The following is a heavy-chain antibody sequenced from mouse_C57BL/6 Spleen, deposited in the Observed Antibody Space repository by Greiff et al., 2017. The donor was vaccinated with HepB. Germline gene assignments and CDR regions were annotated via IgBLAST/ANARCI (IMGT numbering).Heavy chain of an antibody. CDR1: GYTFTNYW. V-gene: IGHV1-63*01. CDR3: ARLLGRDYYAMDY. CDR2: IYPGGGYT. Sequence: VMLVESGAELVRPGTSVKMSCKASGYTFTNYWIGWAKQRPGHGLEWIGDIYPGGGYTNYNEKFKGKATLTADKSSSTAYMQFSSLTSEDSAIYYCARLLGRDYYAMDYWGQGTSVTVSS. J-gene: IGHJ4*01. D-gene: IGHD4-1*01.